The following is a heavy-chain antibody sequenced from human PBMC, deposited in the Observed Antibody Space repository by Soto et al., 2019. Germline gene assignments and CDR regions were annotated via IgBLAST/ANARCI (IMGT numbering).Heavy chain of an antibody. CDR2: ISGSDGTT. CDR3: AKDVEFQSGYYSGRHYFAP. CDR1: GFPFSSYG. J-gene: IGHJ5*02. V-gene: IGHV3-23*01. Sequence: GGSLRLSCAASGFPFSSYGMNWVRQAPGKGLEWVSAISGSDGTTHYADSVRGRFTISRDNSNNTVFLQMNSLRVEDTGLYYCAKDVEFQSGYYSGRHYFAPCGQGPLVTVYS. D-gene: IGHD3-3*01.